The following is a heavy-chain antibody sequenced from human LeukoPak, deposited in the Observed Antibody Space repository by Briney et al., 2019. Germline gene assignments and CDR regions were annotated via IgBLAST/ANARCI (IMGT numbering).Heavy chain of an antibody. CDR2: IRSKAYGGTT. V-gene: IGHV3-49*04. J-gene: IGHJ4*02. Sequence: GGSLRLSCTASGFTFGDYAMSWVRQAPGKGLEWVGFIRSKAYGGTTEYAASVKGRSTISRDDSKSIAYLQMNSLKTEDTAVYYCTRDPYYGSGPYYFDYWGQGTLVTVSS. CDR1: GFTFGDYA. D-gene: IGHD3-10*01. CDR3: TRDPYYGSGPYYFDY.